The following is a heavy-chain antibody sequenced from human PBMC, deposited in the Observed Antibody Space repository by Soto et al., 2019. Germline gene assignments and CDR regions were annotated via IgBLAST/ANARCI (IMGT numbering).Heavy chain of an antibody. CDR1: GYTFTIYG. CDR3: ARGSSPWFGDFDP. CDR2: ISAYSGNT. J-gene: IGHJ5*02. D-gene: IGHD3-10*01. Sequence: ASLKVSCKASGYTFTIYGISWVLQAPGQGLEWMGWISAYSGNTNYAQKLQGRVTMTTDTSTSTAYMELRSLRSDDTAVYYCARGSSPWFGDFDPWGQGTPVTVSS. V-gene: IGHV1-18*01.